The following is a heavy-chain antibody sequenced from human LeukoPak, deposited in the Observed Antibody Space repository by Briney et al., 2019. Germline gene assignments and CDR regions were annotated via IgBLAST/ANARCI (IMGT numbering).Heavy chain of an antibody. CDR2: ISGSGGST. J-gene: IGHJ4*02. V-gene: IGHV3-23*01. D-gene: IGHD3-3*01. CDR1: GFTFSSYA. Sequence: GGSLRLSCAASGFTFSSYAMSWVRQAPGKGLEWVSAISGSGGSTYYADSVKGRFTISRDNSKNTLYVQMDSLRAEDTAVHYCAKVENYDFWSGYYPPTFDYWGQGILVTVSS. CDR3: AKVENYDFWSGYYPPTFDY.